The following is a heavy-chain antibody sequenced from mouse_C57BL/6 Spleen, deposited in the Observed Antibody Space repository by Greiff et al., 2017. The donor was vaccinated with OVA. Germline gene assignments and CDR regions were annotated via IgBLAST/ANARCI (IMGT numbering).Heavy chain of an antibody. CDR2: FHPYNDDT. D-gene: IGHD2-5*01. CDR3: ASKGDYSNPYFDY. CDR1: GYTFTTYP. J-gene: IGHJ2*01. Sequence: QVQLQQSGAELVKPGASVKMSCKASGYTFTTYPIEWMKQSHGKSLEWIGNFHPYNDDTKYNEKFKGKATLTVDKSSSTVYLELSRLTSDDSAVCYCASKGDYSNPYFDYWGQGTTLTVSS. V-gene: IGHV1-47*01.